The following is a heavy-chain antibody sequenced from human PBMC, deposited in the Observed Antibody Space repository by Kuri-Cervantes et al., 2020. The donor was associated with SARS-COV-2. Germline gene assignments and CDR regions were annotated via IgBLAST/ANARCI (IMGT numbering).Heavy chain of an antibody. CDR3: ARYLDWERGVDS. CDR2: MSPNSGKT. J-gene: IGHJ4*02. CDR1: GYTFTSHD. Sequence: ASVKVSCKASGYTFTSHDIKWVRQATGQGLEWMGWMSPNSGKTAYAQKFQGRVTIVSTAYMELSSLRSEDTAVYFCARYLDWERGVDSWGQGSLVTVSS. D-gene: IGHD3/OR15-3a*01. V-gene: IGHV1-8*03.